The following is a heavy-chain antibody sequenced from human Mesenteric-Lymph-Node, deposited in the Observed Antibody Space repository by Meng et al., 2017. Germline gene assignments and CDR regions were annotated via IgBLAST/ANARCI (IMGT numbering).Heavy chain of an antibody. J-gene: IGHJ4*02. V-gene: IGHV4-34*10. CDR2: VYHRGDT. CDR3: GRDQGRELINH. Sequence: QLQLQESGPGLVKPSETLSLTCAVYGGSFSGYYWSWIRQPPGKGLEWIGEVYHRGDTNYNPSLKSRVDISVDKSKNQFYLSLFSVTAADTAVYYCGRDQGRELINHWGQGTLVTVSS. CDR1: GGSFSGYY. D-gene: IGHD1-7*01.